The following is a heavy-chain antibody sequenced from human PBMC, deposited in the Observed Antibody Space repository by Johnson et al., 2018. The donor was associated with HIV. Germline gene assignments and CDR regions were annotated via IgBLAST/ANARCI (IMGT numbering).Heavy chain of an antibody. V-gene: IGHV3-15*01. CDR3: TTEPFAFDI. J-gene: IGHJ3*02. CDR2: IKSRTDSGTT. Sequence: VQLVESGGGLVKPGGSLRLSCAASGFTFSNAWMIWVRQAPGKGLEWVGRIKSRTDSGTTDYGAPVKGRFSISRDDSKNTLYLQMNSLKTEDTAVYYCTTEPFAFDIWGQGTMVTVSS. CDR1: GFTFSNAW.